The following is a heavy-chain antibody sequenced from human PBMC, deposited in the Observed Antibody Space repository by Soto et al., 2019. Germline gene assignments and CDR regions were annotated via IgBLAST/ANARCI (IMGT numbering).Heavy chain of an antibody. D-gene: IGHD6-19*01. J-gene: IGHJ4*02. V-gene: IGHV3-30*18. Sequence: PGGSLRLSCAASGFTFSSYGMHWVRQAPGKGLEWVAVISYDGSNKYYADSVKGRFTISRDNSKNTLYLQMNSLRAEDTAVYYCAKDQYGWLVEGPFDYWGQGTLVTVSS. CDR1: GFTFSSYG. CDR2: ISYDGSNK. CDR3: AKDQYGWLVEGPFDY.